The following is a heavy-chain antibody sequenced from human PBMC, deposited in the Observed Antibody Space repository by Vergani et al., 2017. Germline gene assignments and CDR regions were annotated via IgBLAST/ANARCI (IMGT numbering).Heavy chain of an antibody. CDR2: IDWDDDK. CDR1: GFSLSTSGMR. V-gene: IGHV2-70*04. J-gene: IGHJ5*02. CDR3: ARTTGDWFDP. Sequence: QVTLKESGPALVKPTQTLTLTCTFSGFSLSTSGMRVSWFRQPPGKALEWLARIDWDDDKFYSTSLKTRLTISKDTSKNQVVLTMTNMDPVDTATYYCARTTGDWFDPWGQGTLVTVSS. D-gene: IGHD7-27*01.